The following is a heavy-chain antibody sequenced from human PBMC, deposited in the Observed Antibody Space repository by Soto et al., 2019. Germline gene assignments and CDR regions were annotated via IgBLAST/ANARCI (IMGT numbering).Heavy chain of an antibody. Sequence: QLQLQESGPGLVKPSETLSLTCTVSGGSISSSSYYWGWIRQPPGKGLEWIGSIYYTGSTYYNPSLTGRVTMSVDTSKSQFSLNLGSVTATDTAVDYCARARHCTSISCDAGCDYWGQGIMVTVSS. CDR3: ARARHCTSISCDAGCDY. J-gene: IGHJ4*02. V-gene: IGHV4-39*01. CDR2: IYYTGST. D-gene: IGHD2-2*01. CDR1: GGSISSSSYY.